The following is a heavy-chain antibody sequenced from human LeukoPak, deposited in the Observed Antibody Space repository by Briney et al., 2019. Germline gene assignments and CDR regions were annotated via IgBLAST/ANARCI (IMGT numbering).Heavy chain of an antibody. CDR2: IYTSGST. CDR3: ARPHCTSTTCYVFFDY. CDR1: GGSISSGSYY. D-gene: IGHD2-2*01. J-gene: IGHJ4*02. Sequence: SETLSLTCTVSGGSISSGSYYWSWIRQPAGKGLEWIGRIYTSGSTNYNPSLKSRVTISVDTSKNQFSLKLSSVTAADTAVYYCARPHCTSTTCYVFFDYWGQGTLVTVSS. V-gene: IGHV4-61*02.